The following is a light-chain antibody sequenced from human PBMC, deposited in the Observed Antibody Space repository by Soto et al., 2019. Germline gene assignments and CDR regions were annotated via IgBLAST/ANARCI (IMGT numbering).Light chain of an antibody. CDR2: DVS. V-gene: IGLV2-11*01. CDR3: CSYAGTCSV. CDR1: SIDVGGYNY. Sequence: QSPLTQPHSVSVAPGQLVTISCTGTSIDVGGYNYVALYQHNPGKTPKLVIYDVSERPSGVPDRCCGSKSVNTASLIIVGIQAEDEADYYWCSYAGTCSVFGSGTKVTVL. J-gene: IGLJ1*01.